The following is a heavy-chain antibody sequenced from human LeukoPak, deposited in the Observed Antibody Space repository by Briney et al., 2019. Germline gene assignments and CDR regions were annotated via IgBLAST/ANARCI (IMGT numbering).Heavy chain of an antibody. J-gene: IGHJ4*02. D-gene: IGHD5-12*01. V-gene: IGHV3-33*08. CDR2: IWYDGSKK. CDR1: GFTVSSNY. CDR3: ARDISGYDHVAWDY. Sequence: GGSLRLSCAASGFTVSSNYMSWVRQAPGKGLEWVAVIWYDGSKKYYAGSVKGRFTISRDDSRNTQFLQMNSLRVEDTAVYYCARDISGYDHVAWDYWGQGILVTVSS.